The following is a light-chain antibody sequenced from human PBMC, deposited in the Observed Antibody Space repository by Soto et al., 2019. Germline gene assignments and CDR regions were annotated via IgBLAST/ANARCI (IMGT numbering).Light chain of an antibody. J-gene: IGKJ1*01. V-gene: IGKV2-29*01. Sequence: DIVMTQSPLSLPVTPGEPASISCRSSQSLLHITGETFLFWYLQKPGQSPQLLIYEVSTRVSGVPDRFSGSGSGTDFTLTISRLEPEDFAVYYCQQYGSSPWAFGQGTKVDIK. CDR2: EVS. CDR1: QSLLHITGETF. CDR3: QQYGSSPWA.